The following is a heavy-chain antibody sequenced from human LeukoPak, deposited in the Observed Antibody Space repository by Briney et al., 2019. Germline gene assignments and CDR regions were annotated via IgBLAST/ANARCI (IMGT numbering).Heavy chain of an antibody. CDR2: IYYSGST. CDR3: ARLGGGMKIWFGELSLTPFFDY. V-gene: IGHV4-59*08. CDR1: GGSISSYY. Sequence: SETLSLTCTVSGGSISSYYWSWIRQPPGKGLEWIGYIYYSGSTNYNPSLKSRVTISVDTSKNQFSLKLSSVAAADTAVYYCARLGGGMKIWFGELSLTPFFDYWGQGTLVTVSS. J-gene: IGHJ4*02. D-gene: IGHD3-10*01.